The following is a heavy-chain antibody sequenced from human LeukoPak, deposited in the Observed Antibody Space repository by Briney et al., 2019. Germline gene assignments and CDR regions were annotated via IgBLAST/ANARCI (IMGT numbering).Heavy chain of an antibody. CDR2: ISAYNGNT. CDR3: AREGSGDSSGYSEAIFDY. CDR1: GYTFTSYG. D-gene: IGHD3-22*01. J-gene: IGHJ4*02. Sequence: GASVKVSCKASGYTFTSYGISWVRQAPGQGLEWMGWISAYNGNTNYAQKLQGRVTMTTDTSTSTAYMELRSLRSDDTAVYYCAREGSGDSSGYSEAIFDYWGQGTLVTVSS. V-gene: IGHV1-18*01.